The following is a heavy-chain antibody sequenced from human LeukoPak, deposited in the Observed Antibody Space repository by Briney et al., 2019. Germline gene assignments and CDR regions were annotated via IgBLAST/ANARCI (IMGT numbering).Heavy chain of an antibody. CDR1: GGSVSSGSYY. V-gene: IGHV4-61*01. J-gene: IGHJ4*02. CDR3: ARDLRDPYNWNDGLDY. CDR2: IYYSGST. D-gene: IGHD1-20*01. Sequence: PSETLSLTCTVSGGSVSSGSYYWSWIRQPPGKGLEWIGYIYYSGSTNYNPSLKSRVTISVDSSKNQFSLKLSSVTAADTAVYYCARDLRDPYNWNDGLDYWGQGTLVTVSS.